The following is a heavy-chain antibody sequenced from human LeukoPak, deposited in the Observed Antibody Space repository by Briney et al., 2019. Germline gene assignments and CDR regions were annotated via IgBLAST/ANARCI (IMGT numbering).Heavy chain of an antibody. CDR2: RNPANGGS. CDR3: VRGISNTNSYFAL. D-gene: IGHD2/OR15-2a*01. Sequence: GASVRVSCKASGYTFTAYDIKWGPEAPGQGLEWMAWRNPANGGSGSTQTFQGRISLTSDASISTAYMDLSGLTSDDTAVYYCVRGISNTNSYFALWGQGTRVIVSS. V-gene: IGHV1-8*01. CDR1: GYTFTAYD. J-gene: IGHJ4*02.